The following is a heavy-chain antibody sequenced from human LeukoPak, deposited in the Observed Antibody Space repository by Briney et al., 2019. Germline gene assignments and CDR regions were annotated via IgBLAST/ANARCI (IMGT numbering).Heavy chain of an antibody. D-gene: IGHD4-17*01. CDR2: IYYSGNT. CDR3: PRQTPTPYYGDYHDY. Sequence: ETLTLTCTASGVSFSGNCYYWGWHRQRQGKERMWIGSIYYSGNTYNNASLQTRVTISEATPKYQFSLKLSSVTAADTAGYYSPRQTPTPYYGDYHDYWGQGTLVTVSS. V-gene: IGHV4-39*01. CDR1: GVSFSGNCYY. J-gene: IGHJ4*02.